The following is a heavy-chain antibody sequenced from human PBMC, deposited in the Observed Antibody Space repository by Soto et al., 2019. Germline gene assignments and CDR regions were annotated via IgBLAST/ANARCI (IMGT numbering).Heavy chain of an antibody. V-gene: IGHV3-23*01. D-gene: IGHD5-18*01. CDR1: GFTFSTYA. J-gene: IGHJ4*02. Sequence: EVQLLESGGGLVQPGGSLRLSCAGSGFTFSTYAMSWVRQAPGKGLEWVSLIGGSGGSTYYAGSVKGRFTISRDNSKNTLYLQMNSLRAEDTAAYYCAQLAWIQGYCAYWGQGTLVTVSS. CDR3: AQLAWIQGYCAY. CDR2: IGGSGGST.